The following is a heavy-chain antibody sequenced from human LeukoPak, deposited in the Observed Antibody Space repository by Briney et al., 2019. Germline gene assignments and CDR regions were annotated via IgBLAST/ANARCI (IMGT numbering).Heavy chain of an antibody. J-gene: IGHJ4*02. Sequence: GASVKVSCKASGYTFTSYDINWVRQATGQGLEWMGWMNPNSGNTGYAQKFQGRVTMTRNTSISTAYMELSSLRSEDTAVYYCARGKGITFGGVIVMTYWGRGTLVTVSS. V-gene: IGHV1-8*01. CDR2: MNPNSGNT. CDR3: ARGKGITFGGVIVMTY. D-gene: IGHD3-16*02. CDR1: GYTFTSYD.